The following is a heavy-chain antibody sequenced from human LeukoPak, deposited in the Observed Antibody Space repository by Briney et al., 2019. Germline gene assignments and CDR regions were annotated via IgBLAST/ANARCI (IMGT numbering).Heavy chain of an antibody. CDR3: ARGNYGGYYYYYYMDV. Sequence: GESLKISCKGSGHSFTTYWIGWVRQMPGKGLEWMGIIYPGDSDTRYSPSFQGQVTISADKSISTAYLQWSSLKASDTAMYYCARGNYGGYYYYYYMDVWGKGTTVTISS. CDR1: GHSFTTYW. CDR2: IYPGDSDT. V-gene: IGHV5-51*01. D-gene: IGHD4-23*01. J-gene: IGHJ6*03.